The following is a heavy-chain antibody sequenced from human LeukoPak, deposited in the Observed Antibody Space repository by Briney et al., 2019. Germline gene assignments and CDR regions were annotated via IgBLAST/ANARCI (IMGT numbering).Heavy chain of an antibody. Sequence: GGSLRLSCAASGFTFSSYSMNWVRQAPGKGLEWVSSIGSSSSYIYYADSVKGRFTVSRDHAKNTMDLQLNSLRAEDTAVYFCARGHSSGNSYDAFDMWGLGTKVTVSS. CDR1: GFTFSSYS. CDR3: ARGHSSGNSYDAFDM. D-gene: IGHD3-22*01. J-gene: IGHJ3*02. V-gene: IGHV3-21*04. CDR2: IGSSSSYI.